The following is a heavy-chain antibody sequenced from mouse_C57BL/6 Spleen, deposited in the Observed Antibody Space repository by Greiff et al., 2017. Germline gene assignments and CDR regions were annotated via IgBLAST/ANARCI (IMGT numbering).Heavy chain of an antibody. CDR3: ARGKLDY. Sequence: DVQLVESGGDLVKPGGSLKLSCAASGFTFSSYGMSWVRQTPDKRLEWVATISSGGSYTYYPDSVKGRFTISRDNAKNTLYLQMSSLKSEDTAMYYCARGKLDYWGQGTSVTVSS. V-gene: IGHV5-6*01. CDR2: ISSGGSYT. J-gene: IGHJ4*01. CDR1: GFTFSSYG.